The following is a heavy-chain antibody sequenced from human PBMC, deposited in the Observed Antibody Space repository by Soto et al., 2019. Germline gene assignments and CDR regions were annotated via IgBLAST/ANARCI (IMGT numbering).Heavy chain of an antibody. V-gene: IGHV3-48*01. CDR3: ARVSDCSSTSCYGLFDY. CDR1: GFTFSSYS. Sequence: GGSLRLSCAASGFTFSSYSMNWVRQAPGKGLEWVSYISSSSSTIYYADSVKGRFTISRDNAKNSLYLQMNSLRAEDTAVYYCARVSDCSSTSCYGLFDYWGQGTLVTVSS. D-gene: IGHD2-2*01. CDR2: ISSSSSTI. J-gene: IGHJ4*02.